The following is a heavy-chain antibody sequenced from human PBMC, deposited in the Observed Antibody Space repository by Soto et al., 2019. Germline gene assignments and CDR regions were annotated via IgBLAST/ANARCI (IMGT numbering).Heavy chain of an antibody. CDR2: ISVSGGST. J-gene: IGHJ6*02. D-gene: IGHD6-13*01. CDR3: AKDANDSSSWYGVYYYYYGMDV. V-gene: IGHV3-23*01. CDR1: GFTFSSYA. Sequence: GGSLRLSCAASGFTFSSYAMSWVRQAPGKGLEWVSAISVSGGSTYYADSLKGRFTISRENSKNTLYLQMNSLRAEDTTVYYCAKDANDSSSWYGVYYYYYGMDVWGQGTMVTVSS.